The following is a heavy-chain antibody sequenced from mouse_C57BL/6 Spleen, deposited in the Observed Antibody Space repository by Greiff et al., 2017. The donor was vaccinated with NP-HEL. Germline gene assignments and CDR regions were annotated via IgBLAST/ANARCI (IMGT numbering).Heavy chain of an antibody. CDR1: GYTFTSYT. D-gene: IGHD1-1*01. CDR2: INPSSGYT. V-gene: IGHV1-4*01. CDR3: ARHYGSSYGAMDY. J-gene: IGHJ4*01. Sequence: VKLVESGAELARPGASVKMSCKASGYTFTSYTMHWVKQRPGQGLEWIGYINPSSGYTKYNQKFKDKATLTADKSSSTAYMQLSSLTSEDSAVYYCARHYGSSYGAMDYWGQGTSVTVSS.